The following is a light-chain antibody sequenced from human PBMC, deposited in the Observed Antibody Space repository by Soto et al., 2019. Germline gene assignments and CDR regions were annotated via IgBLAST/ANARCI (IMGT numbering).Light chain of an antibody. CDR3: QQYYSTPPT. J-gene: IGKJ4*01. Sequence: DIVMTQSPDSLAVSLGERATINCKSSQSVLYTSNNNNYLAWYQQKPGQPPNLLIYWASTRESGVPDRFSGSGSGTDFTLTISSLQAEDVAVYYCQQYYSTPPTFGGGTKVEIK. CDR2: WAS. V-gene: IGKV4-1*01. CDR1: QSVLYTSNNNNY.